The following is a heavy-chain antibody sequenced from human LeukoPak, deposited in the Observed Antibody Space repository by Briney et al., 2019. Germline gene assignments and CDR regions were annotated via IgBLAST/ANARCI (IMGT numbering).Heavy chain of an antibody. CDR2: MSGSGGST. J-gene: IGHJ4*02. Sequence: GGSLRLSCAASGFSFSSYAMSWVRQAPGEGLEWVSGMSGSGGSTYYVDSVKGRFTISRDSSKKSLYLQMNSLRVEDTAVYYSAKVGSSSGWYGGFDNWGQGTLVTVSS. D-gene: IGHD6-19*01. CDR3: AKVGSSSGWYGGFDN. CDR1: GFSFSSYA. V-gene: IGHV3-23*01.